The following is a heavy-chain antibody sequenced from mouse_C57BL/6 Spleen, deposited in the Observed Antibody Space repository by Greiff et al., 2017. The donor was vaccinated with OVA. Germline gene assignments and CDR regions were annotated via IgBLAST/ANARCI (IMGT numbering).Heavy chain of an antibody. CDR1: GFTFSSYA. V-gene: IGHV5-4*03. Sequence: DVMLVESGGGLVKPGGSLKLSCAASGFTFSSYAMSWVRQTPEKRLEWVATISDGGSYTYYPDNVKGRFTISRDNAKNNLYLQMSHLKSEDTAMYYCARGDYGNYGDYWGQGTTLTVSS. J-gene: IGHJ2*01. CDR2: ISDGGSYT. CDR3: ARGDYGNYGDY. D-gene: IGHD2-1*01.